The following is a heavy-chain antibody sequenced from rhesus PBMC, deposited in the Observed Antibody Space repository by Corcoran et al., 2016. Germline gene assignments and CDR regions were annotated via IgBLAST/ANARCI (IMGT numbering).Heavy chain of an antibody. CDR1: GFTLTDHY. V-gene: IGHV1-138*01. J-gene: IGHJ4*01. CDR2: INPKSGGT. Sequence: QVQLVQSAAELKKPGSSVKVSCNASGFTLTDHYIQWERQAPGQGLEWMGRINPKSGGTDYAQKFQGRVTMTRDTSTSTAYMELSSLRSEDTAVYYCTTGSYGSAWGQGVLVTVSS. D-gene: IGHD4-29*01. CDR3: TTGSYGSA.